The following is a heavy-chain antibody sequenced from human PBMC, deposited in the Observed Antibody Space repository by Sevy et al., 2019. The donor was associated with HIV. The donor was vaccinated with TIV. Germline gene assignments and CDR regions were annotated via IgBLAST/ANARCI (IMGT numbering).Heavy chain of an antibody. CDR1: GFTFSSYA. CDR3: AKVYYYDSSGYHAVEAFDI. Sequence: GGSLRLSCAASGFTFSSYAMSWVRQAPGKGLEWVSVISGSVGSTYYADSVKGRFPISGDNSKNTLILQMNSLGAEDTAVYYCAKVYYYDSSGYHAVEAFDIWGQGTMVTVSS. CDR2: ISGSVGST. V-gene: IGHV3-23*01. J-gene: IGHJ3*02. D-gene: IGHD3-22*01.